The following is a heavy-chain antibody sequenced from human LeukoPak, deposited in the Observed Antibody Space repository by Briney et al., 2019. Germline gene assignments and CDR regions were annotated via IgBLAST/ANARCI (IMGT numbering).Heavy chain of an antibody. CDR3: ARGDVGDYFDY. J-gene: IGHJ4*02. V-gene: IGHV4-59*01. CDR2: IYYSGST. Sequence: SETLSLTCTVSGGSISSYYWSWVRQPPGKGLEWIGYIYYSGSTNYNPSLKSRVTISVDTSKNQFSLKLSSVTAADTAVYYCARGDVGDYFDYWGQGTLVTVSS. CDR1: GGSISSYY. D-gene: IGHD3-16*01.